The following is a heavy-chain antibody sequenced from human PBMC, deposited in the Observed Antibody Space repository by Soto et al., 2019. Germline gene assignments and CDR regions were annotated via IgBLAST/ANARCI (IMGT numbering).Heavy chain of an antibody. V-gene: IGHV5-51*01. Sequence: GESLKISCKGSGYSFTSYWIGWVRQMPGKGLEWMGIIYPGDSDTRYSPSFQGQVTISADKSISTAYLQWSSLKASDTAMYYCARHGRYNWNLRESNYYGMDVWGQGTTVTVSS. CDR3: ARHGRYNWNLRESNYYGMDV. D-gene: IGHD1-7*01. CDR1: GYSFTSYW. J-gene: IGHJ6*02. CDR2: IYPGDSDT.